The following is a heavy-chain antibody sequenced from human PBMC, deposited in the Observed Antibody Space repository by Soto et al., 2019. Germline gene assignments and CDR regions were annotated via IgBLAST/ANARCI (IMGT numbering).Heavy chain of an antibody. Sequence: SVKVSCKASGGTVSIYAISLVRQAPGQGLEWMGGIIPIFGTANYAQKFQGRVTITADESTSTAYMELSSLRSEDTAVYYCARALDYYDSSGYYDYWGQGTLVTVSS. CDR1: GGTVSIYA. J-gene: IGHJ4*02. D-gene: IGHD3-22*01. V-gene: IGHV1-69*13. CDR3: ARALDYYDSSGYYDY. CDR2: IIPIFGTA.